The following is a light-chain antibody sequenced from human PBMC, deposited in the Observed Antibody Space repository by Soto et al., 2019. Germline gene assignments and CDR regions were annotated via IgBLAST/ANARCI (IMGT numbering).Light chain of an antibody. CDR1: QSVSTY. J-gene: IGKJ1*01. Sequence: EIVLTQSPGTLSLSPGERATLSCRASQSVSTYLAWYQQKPGQAPRLLIYGASARATGIPDRFSGSGSGTDFTLTISSLQPEDFATYYCQQSGDTPPWTFGQGTKVDIK. V-gene: IGKV3-20*01. CDR2: GAS. CDR3: QQSGDTPPWT.